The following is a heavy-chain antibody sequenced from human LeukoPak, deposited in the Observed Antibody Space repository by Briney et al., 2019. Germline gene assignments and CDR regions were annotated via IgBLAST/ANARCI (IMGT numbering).Heavy chain of an antibody. CDR2: IIPIFGTA. V-gene: IGHV1-69*06. D-gene: IGHD2-15*01. CDR3: ASTPQALGYCSGGSCYSWFDP. Sequence: SVKVSCKASGGTFSSYAISWVRQAPGQGLEWMGGIIPIFGTANYAQKFQGRVTITADKSTSTAYMELSSLRSEDTAVYYCASTPQALGYCSGGSCYSWFDPWGQGTLVTVSS. J-gene: IGHJ5*02. CDR1: GGTFSSYA.